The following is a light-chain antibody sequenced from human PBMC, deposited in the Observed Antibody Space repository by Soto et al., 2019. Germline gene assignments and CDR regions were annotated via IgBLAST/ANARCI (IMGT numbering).Light chain of an antibody. J-gene: IGKJ3*01. V-gene: IGKV3-11*01. CDR1: QSVSNY. CDR2: DAS. CDR3: QQRSKWL. Sequence: ENVLTHSPATLSLSPGERATLSCRASQSVSNYVAWYQQKPGQAPRLLIYDASNRATGIPARFSGSGSGTDFTVTIRSLEPEDFAVYYCQQRSKWLVGPGTKVDIK.